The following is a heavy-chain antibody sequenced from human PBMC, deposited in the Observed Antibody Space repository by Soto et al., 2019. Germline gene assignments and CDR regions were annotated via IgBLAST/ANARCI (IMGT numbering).Heavy chain of an antibody. V-gene: IGHV3-74*01. D-gene: IGHD6-6*01. CDR2: INSDGSST. CDR3: ARDLTSIAARPIPDY. CDR1: GFTFSSYW. J-gene: IGHJ4*02. Sequence: GGSLRLSCAASGFTFSSYWMHWVRQAPGKGLVWVSRINSDGSSTSYADSVKGRFTISRDNAKNTLYLQMNSLRAEDTAVYYCARDLTSIAARPIPDYWGQGTLVTVSS.